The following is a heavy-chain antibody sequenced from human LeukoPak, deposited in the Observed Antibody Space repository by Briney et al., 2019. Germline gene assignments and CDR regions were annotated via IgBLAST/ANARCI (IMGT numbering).Heavy chain of an antibody. D-gene: IGHD3-22*01. CDR2: IYHSGST. CDR3: ARSRKGDYDSSGYYRYYFDY. J-gene: IGHJ4*02. Sequence: PSETLSLTCTVSGVSISSGGYYWSWIRQPPGKGLEWIGYIYHSGSTYYNPSLKSRVTISVDRSKNQFSLKLSSVTAADTAVYYCARSRKGDYDSSGYYRYYFDYWGQGTLVTVSS. CDR1: GVSISSGGYY. V-gene: IGHV4-30-2*01.